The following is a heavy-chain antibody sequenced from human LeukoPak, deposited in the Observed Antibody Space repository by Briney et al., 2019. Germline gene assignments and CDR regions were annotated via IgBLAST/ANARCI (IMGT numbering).Heavy chain of an antibody. CDR1: GFTFSDYY. J-gene: IGHJ6*02. Sequence: GGSLRLSCAASGFTFSDYYMSWIRQAPGKGLEWVSYISSSGSTTYYADSVKGRFTISRDNAKNSLYLQMNSLRAEDTAVYYCARDAIAAAGTAYYYGMDVWGQGTTVTVSS. CDR3: ARDAIAAAGTAYYYGMDV. CDR2: ISSSGSTT. D-gene: IGHD6-13*01. V-gene: IGHV3-11*01.